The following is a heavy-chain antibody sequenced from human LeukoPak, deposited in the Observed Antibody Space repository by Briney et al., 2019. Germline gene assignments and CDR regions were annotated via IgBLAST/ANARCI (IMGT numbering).Heavy chain of an antibody. CDR2: IYTSGST. CDR1: GGSISSYY. Sequence: PSETLSLTCTVSGGSISSYYWSWIRQPAGKGLGWIGRIYTSGSTNYNPSLKSRVTMSVDTSKNQFSLKLSSVTAADTAVYYCARGIEAGKYSSSSEGFGYWDQGTMVTVSS. V-gene: IGHV4-4*07. CDR3: ARGIEAGKYSSSSEGFGY. J-gene: IGHJ3*01. D-gene: IGHD6-6*01.